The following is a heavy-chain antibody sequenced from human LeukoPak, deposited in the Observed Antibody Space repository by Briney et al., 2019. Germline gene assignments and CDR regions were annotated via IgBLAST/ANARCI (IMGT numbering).Heavy chain of an antibody. V-gene: IGHV3-23*01. Sequence: GGSLRLSCAASGFTFSSYAMSWVRQAPGKGLEWVSAISGSGGSTYYADSVKGRFTISRDNSKNTLYLQMNSLRAEDTAVYYCAKTPPYYYDSSGYYYDENFQHWGQGTLVTVSS. CDR3: AKTPPYYYDSSGYYYDENFQH. CDR2: ISGSGGST. J-gene: IGHJ1*01. CDR1: GFTFSSYA. D-gene: IGHD3-22*01.